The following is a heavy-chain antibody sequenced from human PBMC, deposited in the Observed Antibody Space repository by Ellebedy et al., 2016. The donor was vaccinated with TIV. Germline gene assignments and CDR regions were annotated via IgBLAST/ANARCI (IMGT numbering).Heavy chain of an antibody. CDR2: INHSGGT. Sequence: SETLSLXCAVFGASFSDYYWTWIRQPPGRGLEWIGEINHSGGTNYNPSLKSRVTISADTSKNQFSLKLSSVTAADTAVYYCARGSRLTGIRCSDYWGQGTLVTVSS. CDR1: GASFSDYY. D-gene: IGHD1-20*01. CDR3: ARGSRLTGIRCSDY. V-gene: IGHV4-34*01. J-gene: IGHJ4*02.